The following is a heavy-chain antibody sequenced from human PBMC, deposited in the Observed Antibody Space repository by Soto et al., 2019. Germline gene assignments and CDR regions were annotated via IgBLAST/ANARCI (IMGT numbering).Heavy chain of an antibody. CDR1: GFTFSSYG. V-gene: IGHV3-30*03. CDR2: ISYDGSNK. D-gene: IGHD3-3*01. J-gene: IGHJ4*02. Sequence: PGGSLRLSCAASGFTFSSYGMHWVRQAPGKGLEWVAVISYDGSNKYYADSVKGRFTISRDNSKNTLYLQMNSLRAEDTAVYYCASVLIIHYWGQGTLVTVSS. CDR3: ASVLIIHY.